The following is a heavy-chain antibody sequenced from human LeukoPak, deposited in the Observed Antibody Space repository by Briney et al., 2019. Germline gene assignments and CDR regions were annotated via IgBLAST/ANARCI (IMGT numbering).Heavy chain of an antibody. D-gene: IGHD6-19*01. V-gene: IGHV4-39*01. J-gene: IGHJ4*02. CDR3: ARLYSSGWYWDY. Sequence: SETLSFTCTVSGGSISSSSYYWGWIRQPPGKGLEWIGSIYYSGSTYYNPSLKSRVTISVDTSKNQFSLKLSSVTAADTAVYYCARLYSSGWYWDYWGQGTLVTVSS. CDR1: GGSISSSSYY. CDR2: IYYSGST.